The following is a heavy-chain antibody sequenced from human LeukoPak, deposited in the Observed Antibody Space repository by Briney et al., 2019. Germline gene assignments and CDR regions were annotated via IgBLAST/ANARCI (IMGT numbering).Heavy chain of an antibody. CDR2: ISSSSSYI. CDR3: ARDQAYTSLGAFGI. CDR1: GFTFSSYS. V-gene: IGHV3-21*01. D-gene: IGHD3-16*01. J-gene: IGHJ3*02. Sequence: GGSLRLSCAASGFTFSSYSMNWVRQAPGKGLEWVSSISSSSSYIYSADSVKGRFTISRDNAKNSLYLQMNSLRAEDTAVYYCARDQAYTSLGAFGIWGQGTKVTVSS.